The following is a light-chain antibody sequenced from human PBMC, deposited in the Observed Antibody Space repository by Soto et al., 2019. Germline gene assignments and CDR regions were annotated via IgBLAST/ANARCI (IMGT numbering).Light chain of an antibody. V-gene: IGLV2-14*03. CDR1: SGDVGGYNY. CDR2: DVT. Sequence: QSALTQPASVSGSPGQSITISCTGTSGDVGGYNYVSWYQQHPGKAPKLMIYDVTNRPSGVSNRFSGSKSGNTASLTFSGLQPEDEADYYCSSYTTNSTVVFGGGTQLTVL. CDR3: SSYTTNSTVV. J-gene: IGLJ7*01.